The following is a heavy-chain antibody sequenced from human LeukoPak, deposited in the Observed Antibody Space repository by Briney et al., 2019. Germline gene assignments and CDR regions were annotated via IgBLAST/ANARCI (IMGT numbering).Heavy chain of an antibody. CDR2: IYHSGST. V-gene: IGHV4-38-2*02. Sequence: PSETLSLTCTVSGYSITSDYYWGWIRQPPGKGLEWIGSIYHSGSTYYNPSLKSRVTISVDTSKNQFSLKLSSLTAADTAVYYCARDPGIVVVVAATPPYNWFDPWGQGTLVTVSS. CDR1: GYSITSDYY. J-gene: IGHJ5*02. D-gene: IGHD2-15*01. CDR3: ARDPGIVVVVAATPPYNWFDP.